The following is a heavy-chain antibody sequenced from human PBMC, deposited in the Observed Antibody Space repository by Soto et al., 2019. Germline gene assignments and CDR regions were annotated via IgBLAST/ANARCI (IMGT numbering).Heavy chain of an antibody. J-gene: IGHJ4*02. CDR1: GFTFSSYG. Sequence: PGGSLRLSCAASGFTFSSYGMHWVRQAPGKGLEWVAVIWYDGSNKYYADSVKGRFTISRGNSKNTLYLQMNSLRAEDTAVYYCARDYYDSSGYYFDYWGQGTLVTVSS. V-gene: IGHV3-33*01. CDR2: IWYDGSNK. CDR3: ARDYYDSSGYYFDY. D-gene: IGHD3-22*01.